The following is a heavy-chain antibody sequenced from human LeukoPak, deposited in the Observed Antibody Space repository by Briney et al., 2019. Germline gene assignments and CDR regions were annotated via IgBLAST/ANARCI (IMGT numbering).Heavy chain of an antibody. V-gene: IGHV1-8*01. CDR3: ARGPHYYDSSGYWYFDY. CDR2: MNPNSGNT. J-gene: IGHJ4*03. D-gene: IGHD3-22*01. CDR1: GYTFTSYD. Sequence: GASVKVSCKASGYTFTSYDINWVRQATGQGLEWMGWMNPNSGNTGYAQKFQGRVTMTRNTSISTAYMELSSLRSEDMAVYYCARGPHYYDSSGYWYFDYWGQGTMVTVSS.